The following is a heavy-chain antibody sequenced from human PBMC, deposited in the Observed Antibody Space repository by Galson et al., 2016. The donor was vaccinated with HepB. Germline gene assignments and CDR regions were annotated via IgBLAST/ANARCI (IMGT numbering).Heavy chain of an antibody. CDR3: AKGTTLQVHFGYFDH. V-gene: IGHV3-7*03. Sequence: SLRLSCAVSGLTFSEYWMTWVRQAPGKGLEWVANINQDGSDKSYVDSMKGRFTISRDNAKNSLYLQMNSLRVDDTAVYYCAKGTTLQVHFGYFDHWGQGTLVTVSS. J-gene: IGHJ4*02. CDR2: INQDGSDK. D-gene: IGHD1/OR15-1a*01. CDR1: GLTFSEYW.